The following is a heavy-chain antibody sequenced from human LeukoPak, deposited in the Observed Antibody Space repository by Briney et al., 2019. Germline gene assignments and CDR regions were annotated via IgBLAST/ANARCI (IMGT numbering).Heavy chain of an antibody. CDR1: GGSISSSSYY. V-gene: IGHV4-39*07. J-gene: IGHJ6*03. Sequence: SETLSLTCTVSGGSISSSSYYWGWIRQPPGKGLEWIGSIHYSGSTNYNPSLKSRVTISVDTSKNQFSLKLSSVTAADTAVYCCARGYCSGGSCYSYYYYNYMDVWGKGTTVTVSS. CDR3: ARGYCSGGSCYSYYYYNYMDV. CDR2: IHYSGST. D-gene: IGHD2-15*01.